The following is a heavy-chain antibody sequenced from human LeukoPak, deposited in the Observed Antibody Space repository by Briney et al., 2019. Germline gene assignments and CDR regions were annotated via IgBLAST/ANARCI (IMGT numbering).Heavy chain of an antibody. CDR1: GGTFSSYA. D-gene: IGHD4-11*01. V-gene: IGHV1-69*01. CDR3: ARGSCDDYRCYFDY. Sequence: SVKVSCKASGGTFSSYAISWVRQAPGQGLEWMGGIIPIFGTANYAQKFQGRVTITADESTNTAYMELSSLRSEDTAVYYCARGSCDDYRCYFDYWGQGTLVTVSS. J-gene: IGHJ4*02. CDR2: IIPIFGTA.